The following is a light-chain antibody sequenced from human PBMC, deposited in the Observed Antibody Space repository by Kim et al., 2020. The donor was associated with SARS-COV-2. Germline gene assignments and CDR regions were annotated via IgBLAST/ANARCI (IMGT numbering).Light chain of an antibody. CDR2: KSS. Sequence: SASVGDRVTISCRASQPISDWVAWYHQKPGKAPKLLVYKSSYLQIGVPSRFSGSGSGTEFTLTISSLQPDDFATYYCQQYKNYPHTFGQGPKLEI. CDR1: QPISDW. V-gene: IGKV1-5*03. J-gene: IGKJ2*01. CDR3: QQYKNYPHT.